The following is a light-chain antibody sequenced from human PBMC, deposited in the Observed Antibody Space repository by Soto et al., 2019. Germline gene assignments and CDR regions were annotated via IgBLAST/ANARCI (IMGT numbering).Light chain of an antibody. V-gene: IGKV3-20*01. CDR2: STS. Sequence: EIVLTQSPGTLSLSPGETATLSCRASQTIGRNYLAWYQQKPGQAPRLLLFSTSTRATGIPERFSGGGSGTDFTLSISRLAPEAFAVYYCQQYASSPLLTFGGGTKVEIK. J-gene: IGKJ4*01. CDR3: QQYASSPLLT. CDR1: QTIGRNY.